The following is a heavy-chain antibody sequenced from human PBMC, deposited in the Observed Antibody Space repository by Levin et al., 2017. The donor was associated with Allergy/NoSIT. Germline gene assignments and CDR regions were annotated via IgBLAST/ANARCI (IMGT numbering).Heavy chain of an antibody. Sequence: SETLSLTCTVSNGSINSGGNYWTWIRQSPGKGLEWIGYIYFSGSTKYNPALKSRMTILVDRSQNQFSLKLTSVTAADTAVYYCARGRFYHGNWFDSWGQGTLVNVSS. CDR1: NGSINSGGNY. CDR3: ARGRFYHGNWFDS. D-gene: IGHD2/OR15-2a*01. J-gene: IGHJ5*01. V-gene: IGHV4-31*03. CDR2: IYFSGST.